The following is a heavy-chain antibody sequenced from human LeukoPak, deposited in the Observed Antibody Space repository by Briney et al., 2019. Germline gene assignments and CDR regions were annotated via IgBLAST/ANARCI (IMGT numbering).Heavy chain of an antibody. CDR1: GSTFSSYS. CDR3: ARDPLYSSSSGAFDI. V-gene: IGHV3-21*01. Sequence: GGSLRLSCAASGSTFSSYSMNWVRQAPGKGLEWVSSISSSSSYIYYADSVMGRFTISRDNAKNSLYLLMNSLRADDTAVYYCARDPLYSSSSGAFDIWGQGTVVTVSS. CDR2: ISSSSSYI. J-gene: IGHJ3*02. D-gene: IGHD6-6*01.